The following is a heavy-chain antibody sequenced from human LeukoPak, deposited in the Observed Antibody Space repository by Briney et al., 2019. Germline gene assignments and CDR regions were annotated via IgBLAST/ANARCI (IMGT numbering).Heavy chain of an antibody. Sequence: PGGSLRLSCAASGFTVSSNYMSWVRQAPGKGLEWVSVIYSGGSTYYADSVKGRFTISRDNSKNTLYLQMNSLRAEDTAVYYCARDPGRGYYDSSGHGDYWGQGTLVTVSS. CDR2: IYSGGST. D-gene: IGHD3-22*01. J-gene: IGHJ4*02. CDR1: GFTVSSNY. CDR3: ARDPGRGYYDSSGHGDY. V-gene: IGHV3-66*01.